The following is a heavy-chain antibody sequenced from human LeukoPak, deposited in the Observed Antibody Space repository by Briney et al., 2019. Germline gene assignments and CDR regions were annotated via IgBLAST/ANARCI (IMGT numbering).Heavy chain of an antibody. CDR1: GFTFSSYT. Sequence: GGSLRLSCAASGFTFSSYTMNWVRQAPGKGLEWVSSISSTSIYIYYAYSVKGRFTISRDNAKNSLYLQMNSLRAEDTAVYYCARPRATGYDWEYWGQGTLVTVSS. J-gene: IGHJ4*02. V-gene: IGHV3-21*01. CDR2: ISSTSIYI. CDR3: ARPRATGYDWEY. D-gene: IGHD5-12*01.